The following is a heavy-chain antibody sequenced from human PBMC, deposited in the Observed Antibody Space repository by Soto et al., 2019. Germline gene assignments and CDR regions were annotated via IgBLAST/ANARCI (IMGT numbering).Heavy chain of an antibody. CDR2: ISNSGSSI. CDR1: GFTFSSYS. D-gene: IGHD6-19*01. V-gene: IGHV3-48*02. J-gene: IGHJ4*02. CDR3: AKWGRGGWYYFDY. Sequence: EVQLVESGGGLVQPGGSLRLSCAASGFTFSSYSMNWVRQAPGKGLEWISDISNSGSSIYYADSVKGRFTISRDNAKKARYLQMISLRDDDTAVYYCAKWGRGGWYYFDYGGQGALVTVSS.